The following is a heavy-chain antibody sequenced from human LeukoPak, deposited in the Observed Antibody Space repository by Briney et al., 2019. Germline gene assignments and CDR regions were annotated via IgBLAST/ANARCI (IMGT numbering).Heavy chain of an antibody. J-gene: IGHJ4*02. V-gene: IGHV3-30*18. CDR1: GFTFSSYG. Sequence: GGSLRLSCAASGFTFSSYGMHWVRQAPGKGLEWVAVISYDGSNKYYADSVKGRFTISRDNSKNTLYLQMNSLRAEDTAVYYCAKTFYYYDSSGYRYWGQGTLVTVSS. D-gene: IGHD3-22*01. CDR3: AKTFYYYDSSGYRY. CDR2: ISYDGSNK.